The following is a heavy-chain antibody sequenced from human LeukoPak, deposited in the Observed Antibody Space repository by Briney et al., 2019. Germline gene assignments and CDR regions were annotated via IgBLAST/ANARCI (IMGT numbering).Heavy chain of an antibody. CDR2: IKQDGSEK. CDR3: ARDYPRGY. CDR1: GFTFSSYV. Sequence: GGSLRLSCAASGFTFSSYVMHWVRQAPGKGLEWVANIKQDGSEKYYVDSVKGRFTISRDNAKNSLYLQMNSLRAEDTAVYYCARDYPRGYWGQGTLVTVSS. D-gene: IGHD3-10*01. J-gene: IGHJ4*02. V-gene: IGHV3-7*01.